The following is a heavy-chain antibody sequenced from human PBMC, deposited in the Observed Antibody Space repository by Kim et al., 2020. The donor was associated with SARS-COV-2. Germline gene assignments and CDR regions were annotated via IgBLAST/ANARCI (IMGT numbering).Heavy chain of an antibody. Sequence: GGSLRLSCAASGFTFSDYYMSWIRQAPGKGLEWVSYISGSGSTIYYAGSVKGRFTISRDNAKDSLYLQMNSLGAEDTAVYYCAMSSGWYRFHYWGQGTLVTVSS. CDR3: AMSSGWYRFHY. J-gene: IGHJ4*02. CDR1: GFTFSDYY. D-gene: IGHD6-19*01. CDR2: ISGSGSTI. V-gene: IGHV3-11*01.